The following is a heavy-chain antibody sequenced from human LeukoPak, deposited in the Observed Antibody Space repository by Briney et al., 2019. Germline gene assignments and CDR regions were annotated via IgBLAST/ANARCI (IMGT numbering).Heavy chain of an antibody. CDR1: GYTLPELS. J-gene: IGHJ3*02. V-gene: IGHV1-24*01. CDR2: FDPEDGET. CDR3: ATSGYLVLSRLAFDI. D-gene: IGHD3-10*01. Sequence: VSVKVSCKVSGYTLPELSMHWVRQAPGKGLEWMGGFDPEDGETIYAQKFQGRVTMTEDTSTDTAYMELSSRRSEDTAVYYCATSGYLVLSRLAFDIWGPGTMVTVSS.